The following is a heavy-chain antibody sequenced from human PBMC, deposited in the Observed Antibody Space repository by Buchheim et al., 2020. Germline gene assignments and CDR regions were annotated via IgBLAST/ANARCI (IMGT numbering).Heavy chain of an antibody. CDR2: ISSSSRTI. D-gene: IGHD2-2*01. Sequence: DVQLVESGGGLVQPGESLRLSCAASGLTFSSYAMNWVRQAPGKGLEWISYISSSSRTIYYADSVKGRFTISRDNAKNSLYLQMNSLRAEDTAVYYCAGDWSSSNCSPLPPWGQGTL. V-gene: IGHV3-48*01. J-gene: IGHJ5*02. CDR1: GLTFSSYA. CDR3: AGDWSSSNCSPLPP.